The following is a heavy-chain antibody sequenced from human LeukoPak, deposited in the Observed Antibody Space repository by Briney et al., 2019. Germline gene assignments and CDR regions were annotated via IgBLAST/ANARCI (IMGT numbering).Heavy chain of an antibody. V-gene: IGHV3-23*01. D-gene: IGHD6-13*01. CDR2: VSGSGGST. CDR1: GFTFSSCA. J-gene: IGHJ4*02. CDR3: AKSSSWYADY. Sequence: GGSLRLSCAASGFTFSSCAMTWVRQAPGKGLEWVSVVSGSGGSTYYADPVKGRFTISRDNSKNTLYLQMNSLRAEDAAVYYCAKSSSWYADYWGQGTLVTVSS.